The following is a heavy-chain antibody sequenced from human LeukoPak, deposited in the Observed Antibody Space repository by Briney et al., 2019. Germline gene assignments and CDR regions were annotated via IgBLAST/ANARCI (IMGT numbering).Heavy chain of an antibody. CDR1: GFSVVSYY. D-gene: IGHD4/OR15-4a*01. J-gene: IGHJ4*02. Sequence: GGSLRLSCAASGFSVVSYYMTWVRQAPGKGLEWVSVIYSGGAAFYTDSVKGRFTISRDGSKRTVYLQMNSLRAEDTAVYYCARGNSPMVGRYYLDLWGQGTLVTVSS. V-gene: IGHV3-53*01. CDR3: ARGNSPMVGRYYLDL. CDR2: IYSGGAA.